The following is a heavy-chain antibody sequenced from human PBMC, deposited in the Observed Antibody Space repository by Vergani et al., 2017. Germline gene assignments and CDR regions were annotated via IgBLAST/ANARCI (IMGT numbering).Heavy chain of an antibody. D-gene: IGHD5-12*01. Sequence: EVDLVESGGGLAQPGGSLRLSCEASGITFWKFGMHWVRQSPGKGLEWVSGISWNSGAVDYADSVRGRFTISRDNAKNSLFLEMNSLRFEDTAVYFCTKGSVYYHDSAGHGYDPSTGFDLWGQGTLVTVSS. CDR1: GITFWKFG. CDR2: ISWNSGAV. CDR3: TKGSVYYHDSAGHGYDPSTGFDL. V-gene: IGHV3-9*01. J-gene: IGHJ3*01.